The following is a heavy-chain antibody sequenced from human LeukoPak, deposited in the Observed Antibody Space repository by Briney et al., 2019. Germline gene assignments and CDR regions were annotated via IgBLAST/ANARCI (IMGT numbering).Heavy chain of an antibody. CDR3: ARETDHTFGGVIAFDY. CDR2: IIPIFGTA. CDR1: GGTFSSYA. J-gene: IGHJ4*02. D-gene: IGHD3-16*02. Sequence: ASVKVSCKASGGTFSSYAISWVRQAPGQGLEWMGGIIPIFGTANYAQKFQGRVTITTDESTSTAYMELSSLRSEDTAVYYCARETDHTFGGVIAFDYWGQGTLVTVSS. V-gene: IGHV1-69*05.